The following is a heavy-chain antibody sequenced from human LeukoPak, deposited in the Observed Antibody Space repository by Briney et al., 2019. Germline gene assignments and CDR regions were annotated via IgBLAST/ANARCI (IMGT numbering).Heavy chain of an antibody. CDR2: ISSNGGST. V-gene: IGHV3-64*01. J-gene: IGHJ4*02. CDR1: GFTFSSYA. CDR3: ARDTVHTGVALDY. Sequence: GGSLRFSCAASGFTFSSYAMHWVRQAPGKGLEYVSAISSNGGSTYYANSVKGRFTISRDNSKNTLYLQMGSLRAEDMAVYYCARDTVHTGVALDYWGQGTLVTVSS. D-gene: IGHD3-3*01.